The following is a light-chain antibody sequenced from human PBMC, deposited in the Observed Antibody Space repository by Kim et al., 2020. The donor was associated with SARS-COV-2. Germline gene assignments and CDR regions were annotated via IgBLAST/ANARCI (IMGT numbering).Light chain of an antibody. CDR2: GAS. CDR1: QSVSSSY. Sequence: EIVLTQSPGTLSLSPGERATLSCRASQSVSSSYLAWYQQKPGQAPRLLIYGASSRATSIPDRFSGSGSGTDFTLTISRLEPEDFAVYYCQQYGSKPYTFGQGTKL. CDR3: QQYGSKPYT. J-gene: IGKJ2*01. V-gene: IGKV3-20*01.